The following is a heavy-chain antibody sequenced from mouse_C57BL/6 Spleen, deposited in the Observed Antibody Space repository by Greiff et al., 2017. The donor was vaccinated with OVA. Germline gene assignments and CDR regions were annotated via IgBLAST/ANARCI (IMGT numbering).Heavy chain of an antibody. CDR3: ARSPLTTVVATDARDY. V-gene: IGHV1-72*01. CDR1: GYTFTSYW. CDR2: IDPNSGGT. Sequence: QVQLQQPGAELVKPGASVKLSCKASGYTFTSYWMHWVKQRPGRGLEWIGRIDPNSGGTKYNEKFKSKATLTVDKPSSTAYMQLSSLTSEDSAVYDGARSPLTTVVATDARDYWGQGTSVTVSS. D-gene: IGHD1-1*01. J-gene: IGHJ4*01.